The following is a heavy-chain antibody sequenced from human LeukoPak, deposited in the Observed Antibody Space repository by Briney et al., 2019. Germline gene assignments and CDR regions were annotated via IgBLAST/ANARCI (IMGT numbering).Heavy chain of an antibody. J-gene: IGHJ6*02. CDR2: ISSSSSYI. CDR3: ARELDYYDSSGYYPDGVDV. D-gene: IGHD3-22*01. Sequence: GGSLRLSCAASGFTFSSYSMNWVRQAPGKGLEWVSSISSSSSYIYYADSVKGRFTISRDNAKNSLYLQMNSLRAEDTAVYYCARELDYYDSSGYYPDGVDVWGQGTTVTVSS. V-gene: IGHV3-21*01. CDR1: GFTFSSYS.